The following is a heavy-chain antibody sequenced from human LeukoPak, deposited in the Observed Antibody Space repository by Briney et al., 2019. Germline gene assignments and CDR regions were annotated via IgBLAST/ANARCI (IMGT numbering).Heavy chain of an antibody. CDR3: ARELGAPHYFDF. V-gene: IGHV1-46*01. CDR1: GYTFTSYY. Sequence: GASVKVSCKASGYTFTSYYMHWVRQAPGQGLEWMGIINPSGGSTSYAQKFQGRVTMTRNTSINTVYMELSSLRSEDTAVYYCARELGAPHYFDFWGQGTLVTVSS. J-gene: IGHJ4*02. D-gene: IGHD1-26*01. CDR2: INPSGGST.